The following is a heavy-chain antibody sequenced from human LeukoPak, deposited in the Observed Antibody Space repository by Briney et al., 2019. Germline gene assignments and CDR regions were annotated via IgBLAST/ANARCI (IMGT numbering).Heavy chain of an antibody. CDR2: IRYDGSNK. V-gene: IGHV3-30*02. Sequence: PGGSLRLSCAASGFTFSSYGMHWVRQAPGKGLEWVAFIRYDGSNKYYADSVKGRFTISRDNSKNTLYLQMNSLRAEDTAVYYCARTPGVATMPIYFDYWGQGTLVTVSS. D-gene: IGHD5-12*01. J-gene: IGHJ4*02. CDR1: GFTFSSYG. CDR3: ARTPGVATMPIYFDY.